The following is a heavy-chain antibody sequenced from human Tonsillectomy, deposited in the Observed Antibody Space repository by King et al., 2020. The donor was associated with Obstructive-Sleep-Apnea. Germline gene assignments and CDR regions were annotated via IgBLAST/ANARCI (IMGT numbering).Heavy chain of an antibody. J-gene: IGHJ3*02. CDR2: ISWNSGST. Sequence: QLVQSGGGLVQPGRSLRLPCAVSGFTFDDFAMHWVRQAPGKGLEWVSGISWNSGSTGYADSVKGRITISRDNAKNSLYLQMNRLRAEGTALYYCAKAIRTGSSSPGAFVIWGQGTMVIVSA. CDR1: GFTFDDFA. CDR3: AKAIRTGSSSPGAFVI. V-gene: IGHV3-9*01. D-gene: IGHD6-13*01.